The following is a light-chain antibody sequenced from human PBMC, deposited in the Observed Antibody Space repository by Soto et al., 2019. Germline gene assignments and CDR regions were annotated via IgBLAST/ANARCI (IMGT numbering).Light chain of an antibody. CDR3: QQYYYWPPYT. J-gene: IGKJ2*01. CDR2: GAS. V-gene: IGKV3-15*01. CDR1: QSVGTN. Sequence: EIVMTKSPATLSVSQGERATLSCRASQSVGTNLVWYQHKPGQAPRPLIYGASIRATGIPARFSASGSGTEFTLTISSLQSEDSAVYFCQQYYYWPPYTLGQGTKVDIK.